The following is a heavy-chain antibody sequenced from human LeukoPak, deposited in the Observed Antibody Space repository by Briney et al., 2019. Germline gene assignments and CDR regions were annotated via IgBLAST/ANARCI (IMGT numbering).Heavy chain of an antibody. CDR3: ARIRMDCIDY. Sequence: PGGSEGLLCAASGFNFNNYEMNWVSQAPGKGLEWVSYISRAGHTLYYADSVKGRFTISRDDAENSLFLQMNSLRVEDTAVYYCARIRMDCIDYWGQGTLVTVSS. CDR2: ISRAGHTL. D-gene: IGHD3/OR15-3a*01. V-gene: IGHV3-48*03. CDR1: GFNFNNYE. J-gene: IGHJ4*02.